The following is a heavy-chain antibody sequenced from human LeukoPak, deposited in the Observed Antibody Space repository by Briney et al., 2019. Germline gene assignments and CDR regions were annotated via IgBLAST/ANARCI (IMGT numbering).Heavy chain of an antibody. Sequence: GGSLRLSCAASGFTFSSYGMHWVRQAPGKGLEWVAFIRYDGSNKYYADSVKGRFTISRDNSKNTLYLQMNSLRAEDTAVYYCAREAYVESSNSYGMDVWGQGTTVTVSS. CDR2: IRYDGSNK. D-gene: IGHD2-21*01. CDR1: GFTFSSYG. V-gene: IGHV3-30*02. CDR3: AREAYVESSNSYGMDV. J-gene: IGHJ6*02.